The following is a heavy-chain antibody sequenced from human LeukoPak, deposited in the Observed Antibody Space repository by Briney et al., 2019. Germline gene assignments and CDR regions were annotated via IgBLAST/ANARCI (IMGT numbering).Heavy chain of an antibody. V-gene: IGHV4-61*08. CDR1: GGSVSSADYY. D-gene: IGHD2-2*01. J-gene: IGHJ4*02. CDR3: ARGGYCGTTSCYLAY. Sequence: SETLSLTCTVSGGSVSSADYYWSWIRHPPGKALEWIGYIYHTGSNNYKYSLKSRVTISLDTSKNRFSLRLTSVTAADTAVYYCARGGYCGTTSCYLAYWGQGTLVTVSS. CDR2: IYHTGSN.